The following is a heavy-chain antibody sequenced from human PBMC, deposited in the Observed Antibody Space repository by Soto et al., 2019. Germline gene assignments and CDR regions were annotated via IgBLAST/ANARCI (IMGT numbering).Heavy chain of an antibody. D-gene: IGHD3-16*01. CDR2: IHTSGDT. CDR1: GFSVDGNH. Sequence: EVKLVESGGGLMPPGGSLRLSCAASGFSVDGNHLSWIRQAPGKGLEWVAVIHTSGDTYYSDSVTGRFTISRDDSKNMVYLQLNSLRVGDTAMYFCARGVDDDSWGQGALVTVSS. J-gene: IGHJ5*02. CDR3: ARGVDDDS. V-gene: IGHV3-53*01.